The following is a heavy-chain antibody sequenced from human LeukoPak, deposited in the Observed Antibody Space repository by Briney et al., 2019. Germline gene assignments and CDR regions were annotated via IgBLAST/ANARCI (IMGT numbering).Heavy chain of an antibody. J-gene: IGHJ4*02. Sequence: SQTLSRNCAISGDSVSNSIATWDSIRQSPSGGLEWLGRTYFMSRWIHDYADSVKSRIVIEAETSKNQFSLLSKSVRLYDTASYYCARRGDGNYYYDYWGQGTLVPVPS. CDR3: ARRGDGNYYYDY. CDR2: TYFMSRWIH. D-gene: IGHD3-16*01. V-gene: IGHV6-1*01. CDR1: GDSVSNSIAT.